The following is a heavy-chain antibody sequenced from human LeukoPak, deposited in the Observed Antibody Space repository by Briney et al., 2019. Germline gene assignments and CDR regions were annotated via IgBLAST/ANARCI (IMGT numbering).Heavy chain of an antibody. CDR2: INHSGST. CDR3: ARDLTIFGVARFDP. Sequence: PSETLSLTCAVYGGSFSGYYWSWIRQPPGKGLEWIGEINHSGSTNYNPSPKSRVTISVDTSKNQFSLKLSSVTAADTAVYYCARDLTIFGVARFDPWGQGTLVTVSS. CDR1: GGSFSGYY. J-gene: IGHJ5*02. D-gene: IGHD3-3*01. V-gene: IGHV4-34*01.